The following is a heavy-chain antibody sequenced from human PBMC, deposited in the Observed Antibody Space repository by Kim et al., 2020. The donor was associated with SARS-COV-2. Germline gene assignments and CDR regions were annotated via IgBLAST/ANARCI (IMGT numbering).Heavy chain of an antibody. D-gene: IGHD6-19*01. J-gene: IGHJ4*02. CDR3: ARAITVAGTTVDY. V-gene: IGHV4-59*01. Sequence: YHPSLKSRVTISVDTSKNQFSLKLSSVTAADTAVYYCARAITVAGTTVDYWGQGTLVTVSS.